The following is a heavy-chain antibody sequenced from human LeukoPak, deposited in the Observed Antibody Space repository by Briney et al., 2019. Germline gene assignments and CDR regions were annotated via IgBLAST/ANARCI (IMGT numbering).Heavy chain of an antibody. V-gene: IGHV1-3*01. CDR2: INSGNANT. Sequence: ASVKVPCKASGYTFTNYAIHWVRQAPGQRLEWMAWINSGNANTKYSQEFQGRIAVTRDTSASTVDMELSSLRSDDTAIYYCAREWLSSGDSHYSHWGQGTLVTVSS. D-gene: IGHD2-15*01. CDR3: AREWLSSGDSHYSH. CDR1: GYTFTNYA. J-gene: IGHJ4*02.